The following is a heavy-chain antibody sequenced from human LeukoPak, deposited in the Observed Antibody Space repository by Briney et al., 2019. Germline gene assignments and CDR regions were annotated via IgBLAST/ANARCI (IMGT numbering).Heavy chain of an antibody. CDR3: AKGQYYFEY. Sequence: GGSLRLSCAASGFTFSSYAMSWVRQAPGKGREWVSAISGSGGSPYYADSVKGWFTISRDNSKDTLYLQMTSLRAEDTAVYYCAKGQYYFEYWGQGTLVTVSS. CDR1: GFTFSSYA. CDR2: ISGSGGSP. V-gene: IGHV3-23*01. J-gene: IGHJ4*02. D-gene: IGHD4-11*01.